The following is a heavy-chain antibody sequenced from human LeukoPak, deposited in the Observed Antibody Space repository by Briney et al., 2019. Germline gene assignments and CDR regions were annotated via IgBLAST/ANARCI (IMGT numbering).Heavy chain of an antibody. Sequence: ASVKVSCKVSGYTLTELSMHWVRQAPGQGLEWMGGIIPIFGTANCAQKFQGRVTITADESTSTAYMELSSLRSEDTAVYYCARLSNCSSTSCYNYYYYYYMDVWGKGTTVTVSS. CDR3: ARLSNCSSTSCYNYYYYYYMDV. CDR1: GYTLTELS. V-gene: IGHV1-69*13. CDR2: IIPIFGTA. J-gene: IGHJ6*03. D-gene: IGHD2-2*01.